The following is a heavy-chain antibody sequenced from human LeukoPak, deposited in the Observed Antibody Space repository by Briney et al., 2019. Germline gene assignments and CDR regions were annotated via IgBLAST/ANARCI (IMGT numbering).Heavy chain of an antibody. J-gene: IGHJ4*02. V-gene: IGHV3-21*01. CDR2: ISSSSSYI. CDR3: AKDRTGAPAYYFDY. Sequence: GGSLRLSCAASGFTFSSYSMNWVRQAPGKGLEWVSSISSSSSYIYYADSVKGRFTISRDNAKNSLYLQMNSLRVEDTAVYYCAKDRTGAPAYYFDYWGQGTLVTVSS. D-gene: IGHD1-14*01. CDR1: GFTFSSYS.